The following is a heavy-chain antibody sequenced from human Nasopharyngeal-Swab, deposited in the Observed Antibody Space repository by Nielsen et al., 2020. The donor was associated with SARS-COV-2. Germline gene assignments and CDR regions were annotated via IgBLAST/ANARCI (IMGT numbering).Heavy chain of an antibody. V-gene: IGHV2-70*01. CDR1: GFSLSTSGMC. CDR2: MDWDDDK. J-gene: IGHJ4*02. D-gene: IGHD3-22*01. CDR3: ARTYYYNSSGYSSLDY. Sequence: SGPTLVKPTQTLTLTCTFSGFSLSTSGMCVRWIRQPPGKALEWLALMDWDDDKYYSTSLKTRLTISKDTSKNQVVLTMTNMDPVDTATYYCARTYYYNSSGYSSLDYWGQGTLVTVSS.